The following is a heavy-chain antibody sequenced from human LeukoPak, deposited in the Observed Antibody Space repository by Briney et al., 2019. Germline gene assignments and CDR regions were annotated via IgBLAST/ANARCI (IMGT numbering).Heavy chain of an antibody. J-gene: IGHJ4*02. CDR2: IFPNNGNT. Sequence: ASVKVSCKASGYTFTFYYIHWVRQAPGQGLEWMGWIFPNNGNTKYAQKFQGRFTMTRDTSISTAYMELTRLRSDDTAVHYCATGLGVLDPEANSWGQGTLVTVSS. CDR3: ATGLGVLDPEANS. D-gene: IGHD3/OR15-3a*01. V-gene: IGHV1-2*02. CDR1: GYTFTFYY.